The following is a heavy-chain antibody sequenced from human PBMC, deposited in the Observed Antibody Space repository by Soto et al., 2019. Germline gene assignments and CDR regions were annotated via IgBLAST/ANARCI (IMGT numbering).Heavy chain of an antibody. D-gene: IGHD3-3*01. CDR2: IYHSGST. CDR3: ARDGGYYDFWSGSNWFDP. Sequence: PSETLSLTCAVSGGYISSGGYSWSWIRQPPGKGLEWIGYIYHSGSTYYNPSLKSRVTISVDRSKNQFSLKLSSVTAADTAVYYCARDGGYYDFWSGSNWFDPWGQGTLVTVSS. CDR1: GGYISSGGYS. V-gene: IGHV4-30-2*01. J-gene: IGHJ5*02.